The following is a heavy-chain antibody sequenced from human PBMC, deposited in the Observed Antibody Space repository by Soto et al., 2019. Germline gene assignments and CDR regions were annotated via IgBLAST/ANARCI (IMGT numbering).Heavy chain of an antibody. CDR1: GYSFTSYW. Sequence: PGESLKISCKGPGYSFTSYWISWVRQMPGKGLEWMGRIDPSDSYTNYSPSFQGHVTISADKSISTAYLQWSSLKASDTAMYYCARRKRSSALYYGMDVWGQGTTVTVSS. J-gene: IGHJ6*02. CDR3: ARRKRSSALYYGMDV. CDR2: IDPSDSYT. V-gene: IGHV5-10-1*01. D-gene: IGHD6-6*01.